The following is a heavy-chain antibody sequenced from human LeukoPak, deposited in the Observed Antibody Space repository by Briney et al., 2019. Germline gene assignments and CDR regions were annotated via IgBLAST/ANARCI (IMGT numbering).Heavy chain of an antibody. Sequence: PGGSLRLSCVASGFTFNQYWMHWVRQAPGAGLEWVSRLRTDGGRTNYADSVKGRFTISRDNARNTVYLQMNSLRVVDTAVYYCAWDHPGSNSLDYWGQGTLVTVSS. J-gene: IGHJ4*02. CDR1: GFTFNQYW. V-gene: IGHV3-74*01. CDR3: AWDHPGSNSLDY. CDR2: LRTDGGRT. D-gene: IGHD4-11*01.